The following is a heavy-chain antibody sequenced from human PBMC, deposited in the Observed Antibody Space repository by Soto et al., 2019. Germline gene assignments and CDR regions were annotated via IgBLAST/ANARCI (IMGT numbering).Heavy chain of an antibody. D-gene: IGHD3-10*01. CDR2: ISTSTSYI. Sequence: GGSLRLSCAASGFTFSSYSMNWVRQAPGKGLEWVSSISTSTSYIYYADSVKGRLTISRDNAENSLYLQMNSLRVEDTAVYYCARDLVTMIRGVISRYFQHWGQGTLVTVSS. V-gene: IGHV3-21*01. J-gene: IGHJ1*01. CDR3: ARDLVTMIRGVISRYFQH. CDR1: GFTFSSYS.